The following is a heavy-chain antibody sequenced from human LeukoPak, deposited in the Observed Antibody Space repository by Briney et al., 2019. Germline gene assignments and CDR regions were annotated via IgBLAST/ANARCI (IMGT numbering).Heavy chain of an antibody. CDR1: GYTFTGYY. V-gene: IGHV1-2*02. CDR3: ARDPTNWFDL. J-gene: IGHJ5*02. CDR2: VNPNSGVT. Sequence: ASVKVSCKASGYTFTGYYMHWVRQAPGQGLEWMGWVNPNSGVTNYVQKFQGRVTMTRDTSISTAYMELSRLTSDDTAVYYCARDPTNWFDLWGQGTLVTVSS.